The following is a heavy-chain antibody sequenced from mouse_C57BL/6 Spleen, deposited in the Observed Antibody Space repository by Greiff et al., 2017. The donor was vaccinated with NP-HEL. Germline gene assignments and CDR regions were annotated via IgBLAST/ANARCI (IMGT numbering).Heavy chain of an antibody. CDR2: IYPRSGNT. CDR1: GYTFTSYG. CDR3: ARSNDGAGFAY. V-gene: IGHV1-81*01. J-gene: IGHJ3*01. D-gene: IGHD2-12*01. Sequence: VQLQQSGAELARPGASVKLSCKASGYTFTSYGISWVKQRPGQGLEWIGEIYPRSGNTYYTEKFKGKATLTADKSSSTAYMALRSLTSEDSAVYFWARSNDGAGFAYWGQGTLVTVSA.